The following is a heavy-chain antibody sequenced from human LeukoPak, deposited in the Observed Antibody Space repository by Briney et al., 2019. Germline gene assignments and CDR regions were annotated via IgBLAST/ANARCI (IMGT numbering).Heavy chain of an antibody. CDR3: ARDLGLADGGNRRYAFDI. CDR1: GYTFTSYY. J-gene: IGHJ3*02. D-gene: IGHD4-23*01. Sequence: ASVKVSCKASGYTFTSYYMHWVRQAPGQGLEWMGIINPSGGSTSYAQKFQGRVTMTRDTSTSTVYMELSSLRSEDTAVYYCARDLGLADGGNRRYAFDIWGQGTMVTVPS. V-gene: IGHV1-46*01. CDR2: INPSGGST.